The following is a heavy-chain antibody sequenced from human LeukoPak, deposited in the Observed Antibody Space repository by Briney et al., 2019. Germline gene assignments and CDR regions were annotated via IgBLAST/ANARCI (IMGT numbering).Heavy chain of an antibody. Sequence: GASVKVSCKASGGTFSSYAISWVRQAPGQGLEWTGRIIPIFGTANYAQKFQGRVTITTDESTSTAYMELSSLRSEDTAVYYCAREDTIWFDPWGQGTLVTVSS. J-gene: IGHJ5*02. D-gene: IGHD3-10*01. CDR1: GGTFSSYA. V-gene: IGHV1-69*05. CDR3: AREDTIWFDP. CDR2: IIPIFGTA.